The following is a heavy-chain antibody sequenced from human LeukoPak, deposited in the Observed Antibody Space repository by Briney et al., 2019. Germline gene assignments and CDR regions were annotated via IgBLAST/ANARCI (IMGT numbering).Heavy chain of an antibody. D-gene: IGHD3-16*01. J-gene: IGHJ3*02. Sequence: PGGSLRLSCAASGFALSDYWMHWVRQAPGKGLEWVAVILNDGSQEKYADSVKGRFTISRDNSKNTLFLQMNSLRAEDTAVYYCARDDALGDNALDIWGQGTMVTVSS. V-gene: IGHV3-33*08. CDR1: GFALSDYW. CDR3: ARDDALGDNALDI. CDR2: ILNDGSQE.